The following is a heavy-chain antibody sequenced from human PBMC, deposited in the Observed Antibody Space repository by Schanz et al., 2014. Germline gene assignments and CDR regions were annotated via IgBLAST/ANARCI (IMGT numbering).Heavy chain of an antibody. CDR2: IWNNGVTK. D-gene: IGHD2-2*01. J-gene: IGHJ4*02. V-gene: IGHV3-33*01. CDR3: ARRASCSRIGCPFDS. CDR1: GFTFSSYG. Sequence: QVQLVESGGGVVQFGRSLRLSCVASGFTFSSYGMHWVRQAPGKGLEWVAVIWNNGVTKYYADSVKGRFTISRDNSKNTLYLQMNSLKTEDTAMYYCARRASCSRIGCPFDSWGQGTLVTVSS.